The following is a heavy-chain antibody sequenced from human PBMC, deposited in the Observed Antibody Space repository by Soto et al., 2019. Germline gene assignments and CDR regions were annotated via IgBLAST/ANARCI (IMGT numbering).Heavy chain of an antibody. J-gene: IGHJ6*02. CDR2: IYLSGST. CDR1: GGSFTNYS. V-gene: IGHV4-59*01. D-gene: IGHD3-3*01. Sequence: QVLQQESGPGLVKPSETLSLSCTVSGGSFTNYSWSWIRQPPGKGLEWIGYIYLSGSTNYNPSLKSGVTISKDPSKNQFSLTLRSVTAADTAVYFCARDFDFWSGYLSSYGMDVWGQGATVTVSS. CDR3: ARDFDFWSGYLSSYGMDV.